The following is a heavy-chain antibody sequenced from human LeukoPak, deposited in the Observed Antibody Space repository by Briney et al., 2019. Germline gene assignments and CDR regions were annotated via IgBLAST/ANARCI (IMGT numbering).Heavy chain of an antibody. CDR1: GGTFSSYA. Sequence: SVKVSCKASGGTFSSYAISWVRQAPGQGLEWMGGIIPIFGTANYAQKFQGRVTITADESTSTAYMEPSSLRSEDTAVYYCARGRGITMIPPLGYWGQGTLVTVSS. D-gene: IGHD3-22*01. J-gene: IGHJ4*02. CDR3: ARGRGITMIPPLGY. V-gene: IGHV1-69*13. CDR2: IIPIFGTA.